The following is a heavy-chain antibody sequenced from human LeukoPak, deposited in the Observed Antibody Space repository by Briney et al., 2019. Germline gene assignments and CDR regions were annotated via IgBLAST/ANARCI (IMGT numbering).Heavy chain of an antibody. V-gene: IGHV3-23*01. Sequence: PGGSLRLSCVVSGFIFSTYAMTWVRQAPGKGLEWVSSINDNGGNTNHADSVKGRFTISRDNSKNTLFLQMNSLRADDTAIYYCAKHSNIRGWYNDFRGQGTLVTVSS. J-gene: IGHJ4*02. CDR3: AKHSNIRGWYNDF. D-gene: IGHD6-19*01. CDR1: GFIFSTYA. CDR2: INDNGGNT.